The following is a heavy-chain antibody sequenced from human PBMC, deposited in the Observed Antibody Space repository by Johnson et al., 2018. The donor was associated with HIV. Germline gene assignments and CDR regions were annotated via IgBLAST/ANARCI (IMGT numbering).Heavy chain of an antibody. Sequence: MLLVESGGGLVLPGGSLRLSCAVSGFTFTDHYMDWVRQAPAKGLEWVSVISSGDRAFYGDSVKGRFTISRDNSKNTLNLQMNTLRAEDTAVYYCARGTITLIRGVIGFDIWGQGTMVTVSS. CDR1: GFTFTDHY. J-gene: IGHJ3*02. CDR3: ARGTITLIRGVIGFDI. CDR2: ISSGDRA. V-gene: IGHV3-66*01. D-gene: IGHD3-10*01.